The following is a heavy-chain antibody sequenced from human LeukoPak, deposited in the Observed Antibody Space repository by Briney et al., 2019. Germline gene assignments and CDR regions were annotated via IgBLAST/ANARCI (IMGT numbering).Heavy chain of an antibody. CDR1: GGSISSYY. CDR3: ARDFGIVGAMDAFDI. J-gene: IGHJ3*02. D-gene: IGHD1-26*01. Sequence: SETLSLTCTVSGGSISSYYWSWIRQPPGKGLEWIGYIYYSGSTNYNPSLKSRVTISVDTSKNQFSLKLSSVTAADTAVYYCARDFGIVGAMDAFDIWGQGTMVTVSS. CDR2: IYYSGST. V-gene: IGHV4-59*01.